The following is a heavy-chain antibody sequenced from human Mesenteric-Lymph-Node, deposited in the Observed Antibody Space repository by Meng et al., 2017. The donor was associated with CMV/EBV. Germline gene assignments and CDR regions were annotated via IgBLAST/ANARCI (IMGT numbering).Heavy chain of an antibody. D-gene: IGHD3-10*01. J-gene: IGHJ3*02. Sequence: GESLKISCKAYDYTLNNYGVDWVRQAPGQGLEWMAWISPYNGNTKYAQKFQGRVSMTTDTSTNTADMELRSLSSDDTAMYFCAITRTDCNTISCYPRSHGFDMWGQGTMVTVSS. CDR2: ISPYNGNT. CDR3: AITRTDCNTISCYPRSHGFDM. CDR1: DYTLNNYG. V-gene: IGHV1-18*01.